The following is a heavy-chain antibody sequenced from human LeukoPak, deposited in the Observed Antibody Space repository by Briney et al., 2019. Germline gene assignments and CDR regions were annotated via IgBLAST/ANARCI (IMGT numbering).Heavy chain of an antibody. D-gene: IGHD3-10*01. CDR1: GFTFSSYA. Sequence: PGGSLRLSCATSGFTFSSYAMSWVRQAPGKGLEWVSAISGSGGSTYYADSVKGRFTISRDNAKNSLYLQMNSLRAEDTAVYYCARSHSYYYGSGKGAFDIWGQGTMVTVSS. J-gene: IGHJ3*02. V-gene: IGHV3-23*01. CDR2: ISGSGGST. CDR3: ARSHSYYYGSGKGAFDI.